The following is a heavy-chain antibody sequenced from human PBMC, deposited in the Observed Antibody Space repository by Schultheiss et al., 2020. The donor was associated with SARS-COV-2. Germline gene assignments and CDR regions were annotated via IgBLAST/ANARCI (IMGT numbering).Heavy chain of an antibody. Sequence: GGSLRLSCAASGFTFSSYSMNWVRQAPGKGLEWVSYISSSSSTIYYADSVKGRFTISRDNAKNSLYLQMNSLRAEDTAVYYCARVWRLRPYYYYYYMDVWGKGTTVTVSS. CDR3: ARVWRLRPYYYYYYMDV. D-gene: IGHD3-16*01. J-gene: IGHJ6*03. V-gene: IGHV3-48*01. CDR1: GFTFSSYS. CDR2: ISSSSSTI.